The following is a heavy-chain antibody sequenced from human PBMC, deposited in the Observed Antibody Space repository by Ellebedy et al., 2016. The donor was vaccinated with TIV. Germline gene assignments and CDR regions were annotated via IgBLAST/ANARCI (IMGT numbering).Heavy chain of an antibody. CDR2: IIQSGTM. D-gene: IGHD3-3*01. CDR1: NGSISNYY. Sequence: SETLSLTCTVSNGSISNYYWSWIRQPPGKGLEWIGEIIQSGTMNYSPSLKSRVTISVDKSKNQFSLRLSSVTAADTAVYYCARLRYYDFWSGHSTHFDYWGQGTLVTVSS. V-gene: IGHV4-34*12. CDR3: ARLRYYDFWSGHSTHFDY. J-gene: IGHJ4*02.